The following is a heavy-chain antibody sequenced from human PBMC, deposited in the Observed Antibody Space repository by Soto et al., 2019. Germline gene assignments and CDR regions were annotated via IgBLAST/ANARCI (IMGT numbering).Heavy chain of an antibody. CDR1: GFTFSSYG. CDR3: AKELESAAAGHYYYGMDV. J-gene: IGHJ6*02. Sequence: QVQLVESGGGVVQPGRSLRLSCAASGFTFSSYGMHWVRQAPGKGLEWVAVISYDGSNKYYADSVKGRFTISRDNSKNTLYPQMNSLRAEDTAVYYCAKELESAAAGHYYYGMDVWGQGTTVTVSS. CDR2: ISYDGSNK. D-gene: IGHD6-13*01. V-gene: IGHV3-30*18.